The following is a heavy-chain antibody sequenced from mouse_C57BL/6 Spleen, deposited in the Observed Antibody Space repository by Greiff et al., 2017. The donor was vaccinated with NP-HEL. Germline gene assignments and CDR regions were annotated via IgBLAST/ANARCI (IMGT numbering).Heavy chain of an antibody. CDR2: IDPSDSYT. Sequence: QVQLQQSGAELVMPGASVKLSCKASGYTFTSYWMHWVKQRPGQGLEWIGEIDPSDSYTNYNQKFKGKSTLTVDKSSSTAYMQLSSVTSKDSWVYYGEIYGRGAPYFDYWGQGTTLTVSS. V-gene: IGHV1-69*01. D-gene: IGHD1-1*02. CDR3: EIYGRGAPYFDY. J-gene: IGHJ2*01. CDR1: GYTFTSYW.